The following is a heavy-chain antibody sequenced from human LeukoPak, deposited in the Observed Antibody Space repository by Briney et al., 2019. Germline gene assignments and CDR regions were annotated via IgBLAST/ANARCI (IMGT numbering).Heavy chain of an antibody. CDR3: ASDKVVTATGWFDP. Sequence: SETLSLTCTVSGGSISGYFWSWIRQSPGKGLEWIGYISYSGTTIYNPSLKSRVTKSVDTSKNQFSLSLTSVTAADTAVYYCASDKVVTATGWFDPWGQGILVTVSS. J-gene: IGHJ5*02. CDR2: ISYSGTT. V-gene: IGHV4-59*01. D-gene: IGHD2-21*02. CDR1: GGSISGYF.